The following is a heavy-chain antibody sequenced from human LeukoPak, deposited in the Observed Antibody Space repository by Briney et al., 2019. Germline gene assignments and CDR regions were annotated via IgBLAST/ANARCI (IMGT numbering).Heavy chain of an antibody. D-gene: IGHD4-17*01. J-gene: IGHJ4*02. CDR2: IYYSGST. Sequence: SETLSLTCTVSGGSISSSIYYWGWIRQPPGKGLEWIGSIYYSGSTYYNPSLKSRVTISVDTSKNQFSLKLSSVTAADAAVYYCARYDYGDYGGDFDYWGQGTLVTVSS. V-gene: IGHV4-39*01. CDR1: GGSISSSIYY. CDR3: ARYDYGDYGGDFDY.